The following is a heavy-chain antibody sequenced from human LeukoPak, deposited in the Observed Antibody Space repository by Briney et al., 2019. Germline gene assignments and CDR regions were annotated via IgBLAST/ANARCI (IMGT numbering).Heavy chain of an antibody. J-gene: IGHJ4*02. CDR2: INTDGSST. V-gene: IGHV3-74*01. CDR1: GFTFSSYW. Sequence: GGSLRLSCAASGFTFSSYWMNWVRQAPVKGLVWVSRINTDGSSTSYADSVKGRFTISRDNAKNTLYLQMNSLRAEDTAVYYCARVLGSHGDLFDYWGQGPLVTVSS. CDR3: ARVLGSHGDLFDY. D-gene: IGHD4-17*01.